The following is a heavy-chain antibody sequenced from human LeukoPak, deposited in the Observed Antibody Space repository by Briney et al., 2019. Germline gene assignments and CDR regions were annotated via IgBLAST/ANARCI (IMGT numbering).Heavy chain of an antibody. Sequence: WGSLRLSCAASGFTFSSYEMNWVRQAPGKGLEWVSYISSSGSTIYYADSVKGRFTISRDNAKNSLYLQMNSLRAEDTAVYYCARVVGTGDYYMDVWGKGTTVTVSS. D-gene: IGHD2-15*01. CDR3: ARVVGTGDYYMDV. CDR1: GFTFSSYE. V-gene: IGHV3-48*03. J-gene: IGHJ6*03. CDR2: ISSSGSTI.